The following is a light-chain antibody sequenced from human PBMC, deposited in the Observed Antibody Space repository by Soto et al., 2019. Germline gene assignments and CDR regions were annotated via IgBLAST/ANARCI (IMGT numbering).Light chain of an antibody. CDR2: DAS. J-gene: IGKJ1*01. CDR1: QTVSSNF. Sequence: EIVLTPSPGTPSLSLGESGSPSCRASQTVSSNFLAWYEQKPGQAPRLLIFDASTRATGIPDRFTGSGSGIDFTLTISRLEPEDFEVYYCQFYGDPSKTLGQGTKV. CDR3: QFYGDPSKT. V-gene: IGKV3-20*01.